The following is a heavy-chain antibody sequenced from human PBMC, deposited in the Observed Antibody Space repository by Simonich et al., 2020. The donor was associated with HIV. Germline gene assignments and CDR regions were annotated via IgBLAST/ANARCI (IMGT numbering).Heavy chain of an antibody. J-gene: IGHJ5*02. Sequence: EVQLVQSGAEVKKPGESLKISCKGSGYRFTSFGIGGVRQMPGKGLEWMGIIYPVDADTTYSPSFQGPVTISADKSITPAYLQWSSLKASDTAMYYCAKSNGNWFDPWGQGSLVTVSS. CDR2: IYPVDADT. V-gene: IGHV5-51*01. CDR3: AKSNGNWFDP. CDR1: GYRFTSFG. D-gene: IGHD7-27*01.